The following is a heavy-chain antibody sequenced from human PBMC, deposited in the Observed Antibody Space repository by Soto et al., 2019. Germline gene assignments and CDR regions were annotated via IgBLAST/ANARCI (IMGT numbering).Heavy chain of an antibody. V-gene: IGHV5-51*01. J-gene: IGHJ4*02. Sequence: PGESLKISCRGSGYDFNTNWFGWVRQLPGRGLEWVEIMYPGDSDTRYNPSLQGHVTLSVDVTVSTAFLQWRSLETSDTGMYFCARLPRDCNKTSCYYADHWGQGTQVTVSS. CDR1: GYDFNTNW. D-gene: IGHD3-3*01. CDR3: ARLPRDCNKTSCYYADH. CDR2: MYPGDSDT.